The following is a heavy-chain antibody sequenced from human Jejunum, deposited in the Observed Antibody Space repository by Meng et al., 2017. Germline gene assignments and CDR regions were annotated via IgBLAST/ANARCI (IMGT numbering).Heavy chain of an antibody. CDR1: GGTISEYH. V-gene: IGHV4-59*01. CDR2: VYYRGST. Sequence: SETLSLTCTVSGGTISEYHWSWLRQSPGKRLEWIGNVYYRGSTNFNPSLQSRITTSVDTSKNQFSLKLTSVTAADTAVYYCARRKVSTYNYGMDIWGPGNTVTVSS. D-gene: IGHD2-8*01. CDR3: ARRKVSTYNYGMDI. J-gene: IGHJ6*02.